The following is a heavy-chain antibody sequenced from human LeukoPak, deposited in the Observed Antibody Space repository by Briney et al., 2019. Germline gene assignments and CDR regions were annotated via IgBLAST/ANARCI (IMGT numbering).Heavy chain of an antibody. CDR1: GGSISSSSYY. CDR2: IYYSGST. J-gene: IGHJ6*03. V-gene: IGHV4-39*01. CDR3: ARAPEHYYYYYMDV. D-gene: IGHD1-14*01. Sequence: PSETLSLTCTVSGGSISSSSYYWGWIRQPPGKGLEWIGSIYYSGSTYYNPSLKSRVTISVDTSKNQFSLKLSSVTAADTAVYYCARAPEHYYYYYMDVWGKGTTVTVSS.